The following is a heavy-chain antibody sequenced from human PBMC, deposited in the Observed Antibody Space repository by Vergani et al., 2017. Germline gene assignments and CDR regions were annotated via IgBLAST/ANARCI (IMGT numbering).Heavy chain of an antibody. V-gene: IGHV3-11*06. CDR2: ISSSSSYI. CDR1: GGSISSGGYY. D-gene: IGHD6-6*01. J-gene: IGHJ4*02. CDR3: ASARSSAYYFDY. Sequence: QVQLQESGPGLVKPSQTLSLTCTVSGGSISSGGYYWSWIRQHPGKGLEWVSSISSSSSYIYYADSVKGRFTISRDNAKNSLYLQMNSLRAEDTAVYYCASARSSAYYFDYWGQGTLVTVSS.